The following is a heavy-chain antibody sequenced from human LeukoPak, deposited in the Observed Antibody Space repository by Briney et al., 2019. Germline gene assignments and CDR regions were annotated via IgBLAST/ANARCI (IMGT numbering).Heavy chain of an antibody. CDR1: VYTVIDNY. CDR2: IWCGGGS. Sequence: PGGSLRLSCAVSVYTVIDNYMTCVPQAPRKGLKGVSHIWCGGGSYYADSVRGRYTSSRDNSKNTLYLHMCRLRADGTAVYYCARQDYRDVFDYWGQGALVTVSS. D-gene: IGHD3-16*02. CDR3: ARQDYRDVFDY. J-gene: IGHJ4*02. V-gene: IGHV3-66*04.